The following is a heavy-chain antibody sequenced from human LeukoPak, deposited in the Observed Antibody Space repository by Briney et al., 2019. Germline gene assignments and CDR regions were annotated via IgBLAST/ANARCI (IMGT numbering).Heavy chain of an antibody. V-gene: IGHV1-18*01. CDR2: INAYNGNT. Sequence: ASVKVSCKASGYTFTSYGISWVRQAPGQGLEWMGWINAYNGNTNYAQKLQGRVTMTTDTSTSTAYMELRSLRSDDTAVYYCARHEPHYDYFDYWGQGTLVTVSS. CDR1: GYTFTSYG. J-gene: IGHJ4*02. D-gene: IGHD3-16*01. CDR3: ARHEPHYDYFDY.